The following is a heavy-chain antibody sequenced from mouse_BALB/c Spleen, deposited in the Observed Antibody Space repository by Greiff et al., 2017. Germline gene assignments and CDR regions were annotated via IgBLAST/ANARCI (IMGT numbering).Heavy chain of an antibody. Sequence: EVQLQESGGGLVKPGGSLKLSCAASGFTFSSYAMSWVRQTPEKRLEWVASISSGGSTYYPDSVKGRFTISRDNARNILYLQMSSLRSEDTAMYYCARGAIYYDYDGDAMDYWGQGTSVTVSS. CDR3: ARGAIYYDYDGDAMDY. CDR1: GFTFSSYA. D-gene: IGHD2-4*01. J-gene: IGHJ4*01. CDR2: ISSGGST. V-gene: IGHV5-6-5*01.